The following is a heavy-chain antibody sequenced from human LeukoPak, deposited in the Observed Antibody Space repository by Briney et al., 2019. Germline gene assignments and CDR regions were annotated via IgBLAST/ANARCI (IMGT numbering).Heavy chain of an antibody. J-gene: IGHJ4*02. CDR1: GYTLTELS. Sequence: ASVTVSCKVSGYTLTELSMHWVRQAPGKGLEWMGGFDPEDGETIYAQKFQGRVTMTEDTSTDTAYMELSSLRSEDTAVYYCAPGQRTTVADFDYWGQGTLVTVSP. CDR2: FDPEDGET. CDR3: APGQRTTVADFDY. D-gene: IGHD4-23*01. V-gene: IGHV1-24*01.